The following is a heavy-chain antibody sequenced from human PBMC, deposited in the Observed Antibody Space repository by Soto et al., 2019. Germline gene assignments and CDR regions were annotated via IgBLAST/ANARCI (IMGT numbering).Heavy chain of an antibody. CDR1: GFTFSSYA. D-gene: IGHD3-22*01. CDR3: AKVHDYYDSSGPDY. J-gene: IGHJ4*02. V-gene: IGHV3-23*01. CDR2: ISGSGGST. Sequence: GGSLRLSCAASGFTFSSYAMSWVRQAPGKGLEWVSAISGSGGSTYYADSVKGRFTISRDNSKNTLYLQMNRLRAEDTAVYYCAKVHDYYDSSGPDYWGQGTLVTVSS.